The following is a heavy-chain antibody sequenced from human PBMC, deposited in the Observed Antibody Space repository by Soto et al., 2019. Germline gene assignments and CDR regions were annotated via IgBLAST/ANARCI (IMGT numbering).Heavy chain of an antibody. V-gene: IGHV4-4*02. Sequence: QVQLQESGPGLVKPSGTLSLTCAVSGGSVSSSNWWSWVRQSPGKGLEWMGEIYHSGSAHYNPSLKSRATTSLDKCKNQFSLRLTSVTAADTAGYYCARVPGVVVSADDAFDIWGPGTRVIVSS. CDR1: GGSVSSSNW. CDR3: ARVPGVVVSADDAFDI. D-gene: IGHD2-21*02. CDR2: IYHSGSA. J-gene: IGHJ3*02.